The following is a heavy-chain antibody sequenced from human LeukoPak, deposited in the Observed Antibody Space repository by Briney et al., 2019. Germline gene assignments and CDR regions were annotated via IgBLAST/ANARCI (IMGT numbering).Heavy chain of an antibody. CDR1: GGSFSGYY. D-gene: IGHD3-10*01. Sequence: SETLSLTCAVYGGSFSGYYWSWIRQPPGKGLEWIGEINHSGSTNYNPSLKSRVTISVDTSKNQFSLKLSSVTAADTAVYYCARGGSLGPYYYGSGSYQKNDYWGQGTLVTVSS. V-gene: IGHV4-34*01. CDR3: ARGGSLGPYYYGSGSYQKNDY. CDR2: INHSGST. J-gene: IGHJ4*02.